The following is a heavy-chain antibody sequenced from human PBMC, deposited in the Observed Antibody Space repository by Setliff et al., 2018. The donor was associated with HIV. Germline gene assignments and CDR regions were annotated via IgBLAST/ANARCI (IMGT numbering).Heavy chain of an antibody. V-gene: IGHV4-59*02. Sequence: SETLSLTCTVSGGSVNIFYWSWIRQPPGKGPEWLGYIHYSGSTYYNPSLKSRVTMSLGTSKNQLSLKVSSVTAADTAVYYCAEGRDEYKTGYWGQGTLVTVSS. CDR1: GGSVNIFY. J-gene: IGHJ4*02. CDR3: AEGRDEYKTGY. CDR2: IHYSGST. D-gene: IGHD1-1*01.